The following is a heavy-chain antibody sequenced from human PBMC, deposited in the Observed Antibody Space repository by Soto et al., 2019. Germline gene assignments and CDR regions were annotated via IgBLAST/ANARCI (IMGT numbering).Heavy chain of an antibody. CDR3: ATMAGTYPY. CDR2: IDPDGSDT. D-gene: IGHD1-26*01. J-gene: IGHJ4*02. V-gene: IGHV3-74*01. CDR1: GFAFSRFP. Sequence: VPLVESGGDLVQPGGSLRLSCAASGFAFSRFPMHWVRQAPGKGLVWVSRIDPDGSDTTYADSVKGRFTISRDNAKNIVYLQMSSLRAEDTALYYCATMAGTYPYWGQGTLVTVSS.